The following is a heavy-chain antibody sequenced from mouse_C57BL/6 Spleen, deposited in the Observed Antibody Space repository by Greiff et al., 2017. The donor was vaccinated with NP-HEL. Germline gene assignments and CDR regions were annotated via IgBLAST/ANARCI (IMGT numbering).Heavy chain of an antibody. Sequence: VKLQESGPELVKPGASVKISCKASGYAFSSSWMNWVKQRPGKGLEWIGRIYPGDGDTNYNGKFKGKATLTADKSSSTAYMQLSSLTSEDSAVYFCARGDYYWFAYWGQGTLVTVSA. J-gene: IGHJ3*01. CDR3: ARGDYYWFAY. CDR1: GYAFSSSW. CDR2: IYPGDGDT. V-gene: IGHV1-82*01. D-gene: IGHD1-1*01.